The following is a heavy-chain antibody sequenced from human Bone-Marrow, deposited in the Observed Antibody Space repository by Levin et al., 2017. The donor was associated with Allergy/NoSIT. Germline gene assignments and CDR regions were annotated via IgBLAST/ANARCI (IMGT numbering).Heavy chain of an antibody. Sequence: PGESLKISCKASGYTFTDNYMHWVRQAPGQGLEWMGRIFPNTGSAIYAQKFQGRVTMTRDTSISTAYMELSRLRSDDTAIYYCARQCSSTSCYSDWGQGALLTVSS. CDR2: IFPNTGSA. CDR3: ARQCSSTSCYSD. V-gene: IGHV1-2*06. J-gene: IGHJ4*02. D-gene: IGHD2-2*01. CDR1: GYTFTDNY.